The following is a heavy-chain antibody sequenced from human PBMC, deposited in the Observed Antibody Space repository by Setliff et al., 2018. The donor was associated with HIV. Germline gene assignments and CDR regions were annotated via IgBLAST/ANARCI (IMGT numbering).Heavy chain of an antibody. D-gene: IGHD3-22*01. CDR3: ARSDYYDSSGYILDY. J-gene: IGHJ4*02. CDR2: FFYSGST. V-gene: IGHV4-39*07. CDR1: GGSLSSGYDY. Sequence: ASETLSLTCTVSGGSLSSGYDYWTWIRQPAGKGLEWIGSFFYSGSTYYNPSLKSRVTISVDTSKNQFSLKVRSVTVADTAVYYCARSDYYDSSGYILDYWGQGILVTVSS.